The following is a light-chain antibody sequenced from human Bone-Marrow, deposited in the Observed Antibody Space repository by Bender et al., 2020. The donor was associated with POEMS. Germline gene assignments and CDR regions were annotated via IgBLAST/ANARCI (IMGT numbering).Light chain of an antibody. CDR2: DVS. J-gene: IGLJ2*01. CDR1: SSDIGAFNY. CDR3: SSYTSDTTWA. V-gene: IGLV2-14*03. Sequence: QSALTQPASVSGSPGQSITISCTGTSSDIGAFNYVSWYQQHPGKAPKVMIYDVSNRPSGVSNRFSGSKSGNSASLTISGLQAEDEADYYCSSYTSDTTWAFGGGTKLTVL.